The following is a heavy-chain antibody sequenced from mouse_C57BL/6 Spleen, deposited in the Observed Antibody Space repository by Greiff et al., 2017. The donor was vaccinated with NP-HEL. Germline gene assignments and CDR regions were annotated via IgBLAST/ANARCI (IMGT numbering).Heavy chain of an antibody. J-gene: IGHJ4*01. Sequence: EVQLQQSGPELVKPGASVKISCKASGYTFTDYYMNWVKQSHGKSLEWIGDINPNNGGTSYNQKFKGKATLTVDKSSSTAYMELRSLTSEDSAVYYCARGDRGDYWGQGTSVTVSS. CDR1: GYTFTDYY. D-gene: IGHD3-3*01. CDR2: INPNNGGT. V-gene: IGHV1-26*01. CDR3: ARGDRGDY.